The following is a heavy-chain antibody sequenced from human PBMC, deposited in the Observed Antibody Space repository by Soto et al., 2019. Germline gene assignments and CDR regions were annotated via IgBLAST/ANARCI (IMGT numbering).Heavy chain of an antibody. CDR3: AREFSGIAAAGQSVYYIDY. Sequence: ASVKVSCKASGYTFTSYGISWVRQAPGQGLEWMGWISAYNGNTNYAQKLQGRVTMTTDTSTSTAYMELRSLRSDDTAVYYCAREFSGIAAAGQSVYYIDYWGQGTLVTVSS. V-gene: IGHV1-18*01. D-gene: IGHD6-13*01. J-gene: IGHJ4*02. CDR1: GYTFTSYG. CDR2: ISAYNGNT.